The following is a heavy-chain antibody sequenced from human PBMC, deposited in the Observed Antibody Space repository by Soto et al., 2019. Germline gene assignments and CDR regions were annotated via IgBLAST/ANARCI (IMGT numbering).Heavy chain of an antibody. CDR2: INAGNGNT. V-gene: IGHV1-3*01. CDR1: GYTFTSYA. Sequence: RASVKVSCKASGYTFTSYAMHWVRQAPGQRLEWMGWINAGNGNTKYSQKFQGRVTITRDTSASTAYMELSSLRSEDTAVYYCARDYCSGGSCYYYYYGMDVWGQGTTVTVSS. CDR3: ARDYCSGGSCYYYYYGMDV. J-gene: IGHJ6*02. D-gene: IGHD2-15*01.